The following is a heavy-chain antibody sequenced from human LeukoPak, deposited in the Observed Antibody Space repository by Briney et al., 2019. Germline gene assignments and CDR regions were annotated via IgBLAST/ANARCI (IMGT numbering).Heavy chain of an antibody. CDR1: VGSISSYY. V-gene: IGHV4-59*10. CDR2: IYTSGST. Sequence: SGTLSLTCAVSVGSISSYYRSWIRQPPGKGLEWIGGIYTSGSTNYNPSPKSRVTISVDTSNNNISPKQSSMPAADTAVYWCASESIVVVVGATNWFDPWGQGTLVTASA. CDR3: ASESIVVVVGATNWFDP. D-gene: IGHD2-15*01. J-gene: IGHJ5*02.